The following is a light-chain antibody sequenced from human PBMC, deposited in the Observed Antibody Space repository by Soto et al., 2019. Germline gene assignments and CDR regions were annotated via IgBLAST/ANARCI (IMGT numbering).Light chain of an antibody. V-gene: IGKV2-28*01. J-gene: IGKJ1*01. CDR2: LGS. Sequence: DIVMTQSPLSLPVTPGEPASISCRSSQSLLHSNGYNYFDWYLQQPGQSPKLLIYLGSNPASGVPDRFSGSGSGTDFTMKISRVEAEDVGVYYCMQPLQSWTFGQGTKVDIK. CDR3: MQPLQSWT. CDR1: QSLLHSNGYNY.